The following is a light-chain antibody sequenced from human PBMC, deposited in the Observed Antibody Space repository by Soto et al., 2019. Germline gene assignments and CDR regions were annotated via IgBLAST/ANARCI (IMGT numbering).Light chain of an antibody. CDR2: YDD. V-gene: IGLV1-36*01. CDR3: AAWDDSLNGRV. Sequence: QSVLTQPPSVSEAPRQRVTISCSGSRSNIGNNAVSWYQQLTGKAPKLLIYYDDLLPSGVSDRFSGSKSGTSASLAISGLQSEDEADYYCAAWDDSLNGRVFGGGTKVTVL. J-gene: IGLJ2*01. CDR1: RSNIGNNA.